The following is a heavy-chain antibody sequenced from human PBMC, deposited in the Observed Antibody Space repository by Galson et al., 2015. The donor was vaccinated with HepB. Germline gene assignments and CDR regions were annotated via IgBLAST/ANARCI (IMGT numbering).Heavy chain of an antibody. CDR1: GFTFSNAW. V-gene: IGHV3-15*01. CDR3: TTSWGTYQRADY. D-gene: IGHD3-16*02. J-gene: IGHJ4*02. CDR2: IISKAGGETT. Sequence: SLRLSCAASGFTFSNAWMSWVRQAPGKGLEWVGRIISKAGGETTDYAALLKDRFTISRDDSENTLYLQVNSLKTEDTAMYYCTTSWGTYQRADYWGQGTLVTVSS.